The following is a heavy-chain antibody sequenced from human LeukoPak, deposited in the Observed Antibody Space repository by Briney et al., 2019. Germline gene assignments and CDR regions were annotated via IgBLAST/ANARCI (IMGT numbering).Heavy chain of an antibody. CDR2: INPKDGAT. CDR3: ARPTHRLTVTTAIDY. Sequence: ASVKVSCKPSGYTFTGFYLHWVRQAPGQGLQWMGWINPKDGATKYSQSFRGRVTMTRDTSIDTAYMELSSLTSDDTAIYYCARPTHRLTVTTAIDYWGQGTLVTVSS. J-gene: IGHJ4*02. D-gene: IGHD4-17*01. CDR1: GYTFTGFY. V-gene: IGHV1-2*02.